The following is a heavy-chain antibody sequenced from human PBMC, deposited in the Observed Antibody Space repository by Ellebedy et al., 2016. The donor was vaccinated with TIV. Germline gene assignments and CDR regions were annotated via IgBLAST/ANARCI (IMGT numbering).Heavy chain of an antibody. Sequence: MPSETLSLTCTVSGGSISSGDYYWSWIRQPPGKGLEWIGYIYYSGSTYYNPSLKSRVTISVGTSKNQFSLRLSSVTAADTAVYYCDRGDSSSSRIYYWGQGTLVTVSS. V-gene: IGHV4-30-4*01. CDR3: DRGDSSSSRIYY. J-gene: IGHJ4*02. CDR1: GGSISSGDYY. CDR2: IYYSGST. D-gene: IGHD6-6*01.